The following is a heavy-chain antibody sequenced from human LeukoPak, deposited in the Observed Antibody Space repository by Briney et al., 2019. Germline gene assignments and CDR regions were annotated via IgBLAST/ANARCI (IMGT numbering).Heavy chain of an antibody. V-gene: IGHV2-5*02. D-gene: IGHD3-3*01. CDR1: GFSFSTRGVG. CDR2: IYWDDSK. J-gene: IGHJ5*02. CDR3: AHSGWYYDFWSGYPFDP. Sequence: SGPTLVKPTRTLTLTCTFSGFSFSTRGVGVGWIRQPPGRALEWLALIYWDDSKLYSPSLKSRLTITKDTSKNQVVLSMTNMDPVDTATYYCAHSGWYYDFWSGYPFDPWGQGTLVTVSS.